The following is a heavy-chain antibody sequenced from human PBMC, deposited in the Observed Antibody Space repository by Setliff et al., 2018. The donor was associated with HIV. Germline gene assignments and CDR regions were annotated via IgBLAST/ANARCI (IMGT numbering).Heavy chain of an antibody. CDR1: GYSSTNYW. CDR3: ARQGDYHILTGYYSGPHDAFDI. J-gene: IGHJ3*02. V-gene: IGHV5-51*01. CDR2: IYPGDSDT. D-gene: IGHD3-9*01. Sequence: PGESLKISCKGSGYSSTNYWIAWVRQMPGRGLEWMGIIYPGDSDTRYSPSFQGQVTISADKSISTAYLQWSSLKASDTAMYYCARQGDYHILTGYYSGPHDAFDIWGQGTMVTVSS.